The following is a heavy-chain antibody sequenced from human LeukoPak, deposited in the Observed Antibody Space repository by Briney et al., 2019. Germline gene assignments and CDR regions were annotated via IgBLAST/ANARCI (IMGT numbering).Heavy chain of an antibody. J-gene: IGHJ4*02. CDR2: ISSSSSYI. CDR1: GFTFSSYS. Sequence: GGSLRLSCAPSGFTFSSYSMNWVRQAPGKGLEWVSSISSSSSYIYYADSVKGRFTISRDNAKNSLYLQMNSLRAEDTAVYYCARDPKGPDDYVPDYWGQGTLVTVSS. V-gene: IGHV3-21*01. CDR3: ARDPKGPDDYVPDY. D-gene: IGHD4-17*01.